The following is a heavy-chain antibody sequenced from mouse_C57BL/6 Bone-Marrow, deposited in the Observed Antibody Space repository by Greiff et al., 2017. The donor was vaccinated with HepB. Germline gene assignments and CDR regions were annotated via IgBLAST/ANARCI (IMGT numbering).Heavy chain of an antibody. CDR1: GFTFSDYG. D-gene: IGHD1-1*02. CDR2: ISSGSSTI. J-gene: IGHJ3*01. V-gene: IGHV5-17*01. CDR3: AREDYGFFAY. Sequence: EVHLVESGGGLVKPGGSLKLSCAASGFTFSDYGMHWVRQAPEKGLEWVAYISSGSSTIYYADTVKGRFTISRDNAKNTLFLQMTSLRSEDTAMYYCAREDYGFFAYWGQGTLVTVSA.